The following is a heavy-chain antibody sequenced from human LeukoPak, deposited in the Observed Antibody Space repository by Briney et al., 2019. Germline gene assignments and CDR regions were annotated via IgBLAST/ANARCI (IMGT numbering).Heavy chain of an antibody. CDR2: INHSGST. CDR3: AIAVAGTLSSRFDY. D-gene: IGHD6-19*01. Sequence: SETLSLTCAVYGGSFSGYYWSWIRQPPGKGLEWIGEINHSGSTNYNPSLKSRVTISVDTSKNQFSLKLSSVTAADTAVYYCAIAVAGTLSSRFDYWGQGTLVTVSS. J-gene: IGHJ4*02. CDR1: GGSFSGYY. V-gene: IGHV4-34*01.